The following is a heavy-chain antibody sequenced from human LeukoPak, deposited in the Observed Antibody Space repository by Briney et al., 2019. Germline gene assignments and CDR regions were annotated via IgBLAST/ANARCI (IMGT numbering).Heavy chain of an antibody. CDR3: ASTPLVGALFWFDP. CDR1: GGSISSSSYY. CDR2: IYYSGST. D-gene: IGHD1-26*01. Sequence: PSETLSLTCTVSGGSISSSSYYWSWIRQPPGKGLEWIGYIYYSGSTNYNPSLKSRVTISVDTSKNQFSLKLSSVTAADTAVYYCASTPLVGALFWFDPWGQGILVTVSS. V-gene: IGHV4-61*01. J-gene: IGHJ5*02.